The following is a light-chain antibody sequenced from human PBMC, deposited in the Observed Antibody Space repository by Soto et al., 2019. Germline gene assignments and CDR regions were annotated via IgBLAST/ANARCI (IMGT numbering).Light chain of an antibody. CDR3: SAYTVSRTYV. J-gene: IGLJ1*01. Sequence: QSVLTQPASGSGSPGQSITISCTGTSSDVGAYNFVSWHQQHPGKAPKLMIYNVYDRPSGISYRFSGSKSGNTASLTISGLQGEDEADYYCSAYTVSRTYVFGTGTKLTVL. CDR2: NVY. CDR1: SSDVGAYNF. V-gene: IGLV2-14*03.